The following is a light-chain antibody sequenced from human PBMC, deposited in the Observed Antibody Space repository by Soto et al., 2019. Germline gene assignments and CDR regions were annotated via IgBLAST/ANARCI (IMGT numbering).Light chain of an antibody. CDR2: EVT. CDR3: SSYTGGNPSYV. CDR1: SSDVGGYDY. J-gene: IGLJ1*01. Sequence: VLTQPPSASGSPGQSVTISCTGTSSDVGGYDYVSWYQQHPGKAPKLMIYEVTIRPSGVSDRFSGSKSGNTASLTVSGLQAEDEADYYCSSYTGGNPSYVFGTGTKV. V-gene: IGLV2-8*01.